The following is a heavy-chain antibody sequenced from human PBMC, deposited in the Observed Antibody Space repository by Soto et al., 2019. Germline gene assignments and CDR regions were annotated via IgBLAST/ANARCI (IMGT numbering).Heavy chain of an antibody. CDR1: GGSVSSCSYY. CDR2: IYYSGST. CDR3: ARDVVVTANPYYYYGMDV. D-gene: IGHD2-21*02. V-gene: IGHV4-61*01. Sequence: SETLSLTCTVSGGSVSSCSYYWSWIRQPPGKGLEWIGYIYYSGSTNYNPSLKSRVTISVDTSKNQFSLKLSSVTAADTAVYYCARDVVVTANPYYYYGMDVWGQGTTVTV. J-gene: IGHJ6*02.